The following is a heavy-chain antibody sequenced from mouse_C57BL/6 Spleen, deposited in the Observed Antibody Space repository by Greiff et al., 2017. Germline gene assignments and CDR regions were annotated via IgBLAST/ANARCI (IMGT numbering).Heavy chain of an antibody. D-gene: IGHD1-1*01. CDR1: GYSITSGYY. CDR3: ARDGYYYGSSPSSYWYFDV. CDR2: ISYDGSN. V-gene: IGHV3-6*01. J-gene: IGHJ1*03. Sequence: EVQLQESGPGLVKPSQSLSLTCSVTGYSITSGYYWNWIRQFPGNKLEWMGYISYDGSNNYNPSLKNRISITRDTSKNQFFLKLNSVTTEDTATYYCARDGYYYGSSPSSYWYFDVWGTGTTVTVSS.